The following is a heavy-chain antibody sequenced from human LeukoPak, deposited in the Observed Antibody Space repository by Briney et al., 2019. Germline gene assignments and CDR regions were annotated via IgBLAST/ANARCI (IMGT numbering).Heavy chain of an antibody. CDR2: IYYSGST. J-gene: IGHJ4*02. Sequence: SETLSLTCTVSGGSISSYYWSWIRQPPGKGLEWIGYIYYSGSTNYNPSLKSRVTISVYTSKNQFSLKLSSVTAADTAVYYCATDRGRGSSFDYWGQGTLVTVSS. D-gene: IGHD6-6*01. CDR3: ATDRGRGSSFDY. CDR1: GGSISSYY. V-gene: IGHV4-59*08.